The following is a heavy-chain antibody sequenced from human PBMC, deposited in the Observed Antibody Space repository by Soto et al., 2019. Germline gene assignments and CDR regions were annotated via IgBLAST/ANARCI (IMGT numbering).Heavy chain of an antibody. CDR1: GFTFNTYA. CDR3: AKSRYSDSSGDFYDY. D-gene: IGHD3-22*01. Sequence: PGGSLRLSCAASGFTFNTYAMTWVRQAPGKGLEWVSTISGSGDTYYADSVKGRFAISRDNSKDTPYVQMSSLRAEDTAVYYCAKSRYSDSSGDFYDYWGQGTLVTVSS. J-gene: IGHJ4*02. CDR2: ISGSGDT. V-gene: IGHV3-23*01.